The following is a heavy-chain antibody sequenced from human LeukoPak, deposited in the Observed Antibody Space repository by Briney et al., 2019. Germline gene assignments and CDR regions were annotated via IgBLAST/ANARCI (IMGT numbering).Heavy chain of an antibody. J-gene: IGHJ3*02. Sequence: SVKVSCKASGGTFSSYAISWVRQAPGQGLEWMGGIIPIFGTANYAQKFQGRVTITTDESTSTAYMELSSLRSEDTAVYYCASRLYYDFWSGYYTTSDAFDIWGQGTMVTVSS. CDR1: GGTFSSYA. CDR2: IIPIFGTA. V-gene: IGHV1-69*05. CDR3: ASRLYYDFWSGYYTTSDAFDI. D-gene: IGHD3-3*01.